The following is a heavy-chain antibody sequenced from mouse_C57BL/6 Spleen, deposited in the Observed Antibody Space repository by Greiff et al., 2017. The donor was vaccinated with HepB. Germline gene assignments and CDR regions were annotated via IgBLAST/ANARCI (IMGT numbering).Heavy chain of an antibody. V-gene: IGHV5-17*01. CDR3: ARGPPYGSSSAWFAY. Sequence: EVQVVESGGGLVKPGGSLKLSCAASGFTFSDYGMHWVRQAPEKGLEWVAYISSGSSTIYYADTVKGRFTISRDNAKNTLFLQMTSLRSEDTAMYYCARGPPYGSSSAWFAYWGQGTLVTVTA. D-gene: IGHD1-1*01. CDR1: GFTFSDYG. J-gene: IGHJ3*01. CDR2: ISSGSSTI.